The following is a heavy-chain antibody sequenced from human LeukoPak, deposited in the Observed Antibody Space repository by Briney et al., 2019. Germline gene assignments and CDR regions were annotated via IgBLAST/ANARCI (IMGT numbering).Heavy chain of an antibody. CDR3: TKDRSGRETGNQRDGY. Sequence: GGSLRLSCAASGFTFSSFGMHWVRQAPGKGLEWVAVVSYDESHKYYADSVKGRFTVSRDNCRRTVYLQMNSLRADDTAVYFCTKDRSGRETGNQRDGYWGQGTLVTVSS. D-gene: IGHD1-14*01. CDR1: GFTFSSFG. J-gene: IGHJ4*02. V-gene: IGHV3-30*18. CDR2: VSYDESHK.